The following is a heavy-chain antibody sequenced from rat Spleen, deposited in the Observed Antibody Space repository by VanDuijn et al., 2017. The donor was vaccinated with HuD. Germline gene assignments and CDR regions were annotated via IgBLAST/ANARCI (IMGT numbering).Heavy chain of an antibody. V-gene: IGHV5-31*01. D-gene: IGHD1-5*01. J-gene: IGHJ2*01. CDR3: ARPGEVRYYFDY. CDR2: ITNTGGSI. CDR1: GFTFNNYW. Sequence: EVQLVESGGGLVQPGRSLKLSCVASGFTFNNYWMSWIRQAPGKGLEWVASITNTGGSIYYPDSVKGRFTISRDNAKNTQFLQMDSLRSEDTATYYCARPGEVRYYFDYWGQGVMVTVSS.